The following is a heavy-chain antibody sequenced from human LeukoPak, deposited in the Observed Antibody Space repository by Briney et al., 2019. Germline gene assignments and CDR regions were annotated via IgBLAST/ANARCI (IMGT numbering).Heavy chain of an antibody. CDR2: INHSGST. J-gene: IGHJ4*02. CDR3: AKLLGNIDY. D-gene: IGHD4-23*01. CDR1: GGSFSGYY. V-gene: IGHV4-34*01. Sequence: SETLSLTCAVYGGSFSGYYWSWIRQPPGKGLEWIGEINHSGSTNYNPSLKSRVTISVDTSKNQFSLKLSSVTAADTAVYYCAKLLGNIDYWGQGTLVTVSS.